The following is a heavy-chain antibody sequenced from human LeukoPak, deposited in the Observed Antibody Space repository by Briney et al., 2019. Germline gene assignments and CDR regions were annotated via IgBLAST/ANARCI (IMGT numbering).Heavy chain of an antibody. CDR1: GYTFTGYY. V-gene: IGHV1-2*02. Sequence: ASVKVSCKASGYTFTGYYMHWVRQAPGQGLEWMGWINPNSGGTNYAQKFQGRVTITRDTSISPAYMELSRLRSDAPAVSYCAGLSSGYCSSTSCYTGAFDIWGQGTMVTVSS. J-gene: IGHJ3*02. D-gene: IGHD2-2*02. CDR2: INPNSGGT. CDR3: AGLSSGYCSSTSCYTGAFDI.